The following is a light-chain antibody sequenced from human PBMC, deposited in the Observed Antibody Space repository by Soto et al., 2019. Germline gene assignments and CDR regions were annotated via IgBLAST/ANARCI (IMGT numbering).Light chain of an antibody. J-gene: IGKJ1*01. CDR1: QSSSY. CDR3: QQYGSSKWT. V-gene: IGKV3D-20*01. Sequence: PGERATLSCGASQSSSYLAWYQQKPGLAPRLLIYDASSRATGIPDRFSGSGSGTDFTLTISRLEPEDFAVYYCQQYGSSKWTFGQGTKVDIK. CDR2: DAS.